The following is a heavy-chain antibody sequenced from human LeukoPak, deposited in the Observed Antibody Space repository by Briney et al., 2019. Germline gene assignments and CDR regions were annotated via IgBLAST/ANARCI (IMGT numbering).Heavy chain of an antibody. CDR2: IHYSGST. D-gene: IGHD1-1*01. J-gene: IGHJ4*02. V-gene: IGHV4-61*01. CDR1: DGSVSGGNYY. Sequence: SETLSLTCTVSDGSVSGGNYYCSWPRQSPGQGLVWIGYIHYSGSTVYNPSLKSRVTMSIDTSKNQFSLNLSSATAADTAVYYCARTGSTGGYWGQGTLVTVSS. CDR3: ARTGSTGGY.